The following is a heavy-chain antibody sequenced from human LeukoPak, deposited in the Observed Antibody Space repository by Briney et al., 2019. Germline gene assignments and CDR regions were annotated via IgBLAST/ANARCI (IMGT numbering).Heavy chain of an antibody. CDR1: GFSFSHYA. Sequence: GGSLRLSCAASGFSFSHYAMSWVRRAPGKGLEWVSTISGSGGSTYYADSVKGRFTISRDNSKNTLYLQMNSLRAEDTAVYYCAKAIAVAGSKYYYYYYGMDVWGQGTLVTVSS. CDR3: AKAIAVAGSKYYYYYYGMDV. D-gene: IGHD6-19*01. CDR2: ISGSGGST. J-gene: IGHJ6*02. V-gene: IGHV3-23*01.